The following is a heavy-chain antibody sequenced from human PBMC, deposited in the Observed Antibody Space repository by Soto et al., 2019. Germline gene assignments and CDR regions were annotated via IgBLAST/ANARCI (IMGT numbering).Heavy chain of an antibody. V-gene: IGHV3-21*01. J-gene: IGHJ4*02. Sequence: EVQLVESGGGLVKPGGSLRLSCAASGFTFSSYSMNWVRQAPGKGLEWVSSISSSSSYIYYADSVKGRFTISRDNAKNSLYLQMNSLRAEDTAVYYCASDTSDCTNGVCYGYNWGQGTLVTVSS. D-gene: IGHD2-8*01. CDR2: ISSSSSYI. CDR3: ASDTSDCTNGVCYGYN. CDR1: GFTFSSYS.